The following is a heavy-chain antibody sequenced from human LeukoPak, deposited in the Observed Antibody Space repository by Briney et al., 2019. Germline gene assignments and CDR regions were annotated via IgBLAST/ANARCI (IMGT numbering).Heavy chain of an antibody. Sequence: GGSLRLSCAASGFTFRSYSMNGVRQAPGQGLEWVSSINSSSSYIYYADSVKGRFTISRDNAKNSLYLQINSLRAEDTAVYYCARDGIQLWWDYWGQGTLVTVSS. V-gene: IGHV3-21*01. CDR3: ARDGIQLWWDY. J-gene: IGHJ4*02. D-gene: IGHD5-18*01. CDR1: GFTFRSYS. CDR2: INSSSSYI.